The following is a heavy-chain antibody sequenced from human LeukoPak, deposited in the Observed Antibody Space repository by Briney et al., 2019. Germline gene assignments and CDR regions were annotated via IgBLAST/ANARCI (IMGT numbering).Heavy chain of an antibody. CDR2: IYYSGST. V-gene: IGHV4-59*01. CDR1: GGSISSYY. CDR3: ARYSSLVGMDV. Sequence: PSETLPLTCTVSGGSISSYYWSWIRQPPGKGLEWIGYIYYSGSTNYNPSLKSRVTISVDTSKNQFSLKLSSVTAADTAVYYCARYSSLVGMDVWGQGTTVTVSS. J-gene: IGHJ6*02. D-gene: IGHD2-8*02.